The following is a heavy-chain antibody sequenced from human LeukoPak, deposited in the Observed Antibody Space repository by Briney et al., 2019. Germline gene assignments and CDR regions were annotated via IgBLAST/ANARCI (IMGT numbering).Heavy chain of an antibody. J-gene: IGHJ4*02. CDR3: ARLGFVTMVRGSPRGFDY. CDR2: IYYSGST. Sequence: SETLSLTCTVSGGSISSSTYYWGWIRQPPGKGLEWIGSIYYSGSTYYNPSLKSRVTMSVDTSKNQFSLKLSSVTAADTAVYYCARLGFVTMVRGSPRGFDYWGQGTLVTVSS. V-gene: IGHV4-39*07. CDR1: GGSISSSTYY. D-gene: IGHD3-10*01.